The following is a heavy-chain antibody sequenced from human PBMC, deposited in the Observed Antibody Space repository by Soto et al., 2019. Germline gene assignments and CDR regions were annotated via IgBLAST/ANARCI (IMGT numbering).Heavy chain of an antibody. V-gene: IGHV3-48*02. Sequence: GGSLRLSCAASGFTFSSYSMNWVRQAPGKGLEWVSYISSSSSTIYYADSVKGRFTISRDNAKNSLYLQMNSLGDEDTAVYYCARDLIGGRYVNGMDVWGQGTTVTVSS. CDR1: GFTFSSYS. CDR2: ISSSSSTI. D-gene: IGHD1-26*01. J-gene: IGHJ6*02. CDR3: ARDLIGGRYVNGMDV.